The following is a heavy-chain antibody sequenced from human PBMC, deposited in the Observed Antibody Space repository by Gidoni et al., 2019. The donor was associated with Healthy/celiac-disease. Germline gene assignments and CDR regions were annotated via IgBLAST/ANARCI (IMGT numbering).Heavy chain of an antibody. CDR1: GGSISNYY. D-gene: IGHD1-7*01. CDR3: ARAPYNWNYVGWFDP. V-gene: IGHV4-59*01. CDR2: IYYSGST. J-gene: IGHJ5*02. Sequence: QVQLQESGPGLVKPSETLSLTCTVPGGSISNYYWSWIRQPPGKGLEWIGYIYYSGSTNYNPTLKSRVTISVDTSKNQFSLKLSSVTAADTAVYYCARAPYNWNYVGWFDPWGQGTLVTVSS.